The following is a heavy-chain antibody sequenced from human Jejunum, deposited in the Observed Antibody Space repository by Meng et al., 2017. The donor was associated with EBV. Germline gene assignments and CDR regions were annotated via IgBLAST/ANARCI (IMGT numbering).Heavy chain of an antibody. D-gene: IGHD1-26*01. CDR2: IFHIGTT. CDR1: GGSISSSNW. V-gene: IGHV4-4*02. Sequence: QVQVSEAGPGLVKPLGTLSLTCAVSGGSISSSNWWSWVRQPPGKGPEWIGEIFHIGTTNYNPTLKSRVTMSVDKSKNHFSLKLTSVTAADTAVYYCARDGGPSGSYAYWFDPWGQGTLVTVSS. J-gene: IGHJ5*02. CDR3: ARDGGPSGSYAYWFDP.